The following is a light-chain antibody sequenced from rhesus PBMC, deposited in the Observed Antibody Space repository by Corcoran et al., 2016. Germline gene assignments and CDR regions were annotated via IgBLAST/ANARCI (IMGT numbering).Light chain of an antibody. J-gene: IGKJ1*01. CDR2: VAS. V-gene: IGKV3-42*02. CDR3: QQDYSWPWT. Sequence: EIEMTQSPATLSLSPGERATLSCRASQSVSSSFAWYQQKPGQAPKLLLDVASSRATGIPARFSGSGSGTDFTLTFSSLGPGDIGVYYCQQDYSWPWTFGQGSKVGIK. CDR1: QSVSSS.